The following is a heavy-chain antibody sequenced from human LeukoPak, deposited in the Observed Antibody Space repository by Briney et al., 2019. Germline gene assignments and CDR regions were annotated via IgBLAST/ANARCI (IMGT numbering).Heavy chain of an antibody. CDR1: RYPFTSYA. V-gene: IGHV1-3*01. D-gene: IGHD3-10*01. Sequence: ASVKVSCKASRYPFTSYAMHWVHQAPGQRLEWMGWIHVGNGNTEYSQKFQGRVTITRDTPATTTYMELSSLRSEDTAVYYCARVDGSGPNAPNDCWGQGSLVTVSS. CDR3: ARVDGSGPNAPNDC. CDR2: IHVGNGNT. J-gene: IGHJ4*02.